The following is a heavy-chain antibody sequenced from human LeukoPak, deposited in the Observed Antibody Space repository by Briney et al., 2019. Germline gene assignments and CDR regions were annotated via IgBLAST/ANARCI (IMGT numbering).Heavy chain of an antibody. V-gene: IGHV4-59*01. CDR1: GGSISSYY. Sequence: SETLSLTCTVSGGSISSYYWSWIRQPPGKGLEWIGYIYYSGSTNYNPSLKSRVTISVDTSKNQFSLKLSSVTAADTAVYYCAREVGYPNWFDPRGQGTLVTVSS. CDR3: AREVGYPNWFDP. CDR2: IYYSGST. J-gene: IGHJ5*02. D-gene: IGHD5-12*01.